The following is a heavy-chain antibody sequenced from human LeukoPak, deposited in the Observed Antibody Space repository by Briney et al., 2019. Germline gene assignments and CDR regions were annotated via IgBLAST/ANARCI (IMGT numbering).Heavy chain of an antibody. CDR1: ADSLNECY. J-gene: IGHJ4*02. D-gene: IGHD1-14*01. Sequence: SETLSLTCTVSADSLNECYWTWIRQPPGKGLEWIGYISSTGGTSYNPSLESRLTISIDTSKNQFFLNLTSVTAADTAVYYCARAPEYFRLLTANLDYYDHWGQGALVTVSS. CDR3: ARAPEYFRLLTANLDYYDH. V-gene: IGHV4-59*01. CDR2: ISSTGGT.